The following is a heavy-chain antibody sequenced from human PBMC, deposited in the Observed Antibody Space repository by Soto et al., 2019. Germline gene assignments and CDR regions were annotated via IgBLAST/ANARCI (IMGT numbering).Heavy chain of an antibody. V-gene: IGHV1-69*08. Sequence: QVQLVQSGAEVKKPGSSVKVSCKASGGTFSRYSITWVRQAPGHGLEWIGRIIPIFGIASYAQKCQCRVTITADESTSTAYMELSSLRSDATAVYYCAREDRDRETGLVPAAIDGMDVWGQGTTVTVSS. J-gene: IGHJ6*02. CDR3: AREDRDRETGLVPAAIDGMDV. CDR2: IIPIFGIA. CDR1: GGTFSRYS. D-gene: IGHD2-2*01.